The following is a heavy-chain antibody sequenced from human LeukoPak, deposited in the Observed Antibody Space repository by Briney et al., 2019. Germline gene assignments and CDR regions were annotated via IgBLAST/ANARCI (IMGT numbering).Heavy chain of an antibody. V-gene: IGHV1-2*02. J-gene: IGHJ4*02. D-gene: IGHD2-2*02. Sequence: ASVKVTCKDSGYTFTGYYMHWVRQAPGQGLEWMGWINPNSGGTNYAQKFQGRVTMTRDTSISTAYMELSRLRSDDTAVYYCARVRCSSTSCYIFIYWGQGTLVTVSS. CDR1: GYTFTGYY. CDR3: ARVRCSSTSCYIFIY. CDR2: INPNSGGT.